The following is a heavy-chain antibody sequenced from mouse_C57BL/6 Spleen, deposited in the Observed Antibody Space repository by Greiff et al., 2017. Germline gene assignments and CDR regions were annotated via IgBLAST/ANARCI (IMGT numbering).Heavy chain of an antibody. V-gene: IGHV1-42*01. Sequence: VQLQQSGPELVKPGASVKISCKASGYSFTGYYMNWVKQSPEKSLEWIGEINPSTGGTTYNQKFKAKATLTVDKSSSTAYMQLKSLTSEDSAVYYCARSLRGFAGPWYFDVWGTGTTVTVSS. CDR3: ARSLRGFAGPWYFDV. J-gene: IGHJ1*03. CDR2: INPSTGGT. CDR1: GYSFTGYY.